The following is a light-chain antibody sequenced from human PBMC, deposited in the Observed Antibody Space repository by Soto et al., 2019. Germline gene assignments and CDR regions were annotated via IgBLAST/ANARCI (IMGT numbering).Light chain of an antibody. CDR2: DAS. CDR3: QHYYTSYTT. J-gene: IGKJ1*01. Sequence: IQMTQAPSTLSASVGDRVTIACRASQSINAWLGWYQQKPGKAPKLLIYDASSLESGVPSRFSGSGSGTDFTLTISRLEPEDFAAYYCQHYYTSYTTFGQGTKVEIK. CDR1: QSINAW. V-gene: IGKV1-5*01.